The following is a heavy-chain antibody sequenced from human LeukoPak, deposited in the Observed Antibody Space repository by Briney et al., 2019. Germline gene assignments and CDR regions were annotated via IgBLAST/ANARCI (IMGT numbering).Heavy chain of an antibody. V-gene: IGHV4-38-2*02. CDR2: FHNSGTS. CDR3: TRDRPSIAILTGYPIDY. Sequence: SETLSLTCTVSGYSISSGYYWGWIRQPPGKGLEWIGYFHNSGTSTYNPSLKSRVTISADTSKNQFSLKLNSLTTADTAVYYCTRDRPSIAILTGYPIDYWGQGTLVTVSS. CDR1: GYSISSGYY. D-gene: IGHD3-9*01. J-gene: IGHJ4*02.